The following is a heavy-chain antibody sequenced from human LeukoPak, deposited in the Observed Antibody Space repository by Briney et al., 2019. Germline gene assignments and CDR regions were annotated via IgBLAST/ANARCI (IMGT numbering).Heavy chain of an antibody. V-gene: IGHV4-59*01. CDR3: ARSWAMAAAGPLFDP. D-gene: IGHD6-13*01. J-gene: IGHJ5*02. CDR2: IYYSGST. Sequence: PSETLSLTCTVSGGSISSYYWSWIRQPPGKGLEWIGYIYYSGSTNYNPSLKSRVTISVDTSKNQFSLKLSSVTAADTAVYYCARSWAMAAAGPLFDPWGQGTLVTVSS. CDR1: GGSISSYY.